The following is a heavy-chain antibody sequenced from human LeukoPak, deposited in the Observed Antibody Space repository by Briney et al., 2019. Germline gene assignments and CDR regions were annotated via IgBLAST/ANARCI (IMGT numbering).Heavy chain of an antibody. J-gene: IGHJ5*02. Sequence: AGGSLRLSCAASGFTFDDYGMHWVRQAPGKGLEWVSGISWDSGSIGYADSVKGRFTVSRDNSKNTLHLQMNSLRTEDTAVYYCARDSSPAAKKPRNWFDPWGQGTLVTVSS. D-gene: IGHD2-2*01. CDR2: ISWDSGSI. CDR1: GFTFDDYG. V-gene: IGHV3-9*01. CDR3: ARDSSPAAKKPRNWFDP.